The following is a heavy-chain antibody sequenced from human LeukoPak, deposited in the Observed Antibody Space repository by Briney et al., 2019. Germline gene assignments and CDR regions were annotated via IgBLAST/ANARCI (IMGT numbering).Heavy chain of an antibody. CDR1: GFTFSSYA. D-gene: IGHD4-17*01. CDR2: ISGSGGST. J-gene: IGHJ5*02. CDR3: AKDRDYGGNSDWFDP. V-gene: IGHV3-23*01. Sequence: GGSLRLSCAASGFTFSSYAMSWVRQAPGKGLEWVSAISGSGGSTYYADSVKGRFTISRDNSKNTLYLQMNSLRAEDTAVYYCAKDRDYGGNSDWFDPWGQGTLVTVSS.